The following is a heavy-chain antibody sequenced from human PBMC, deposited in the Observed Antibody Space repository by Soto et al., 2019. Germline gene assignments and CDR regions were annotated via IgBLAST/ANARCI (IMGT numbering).Heavy chain of an antibody. CDR2: INPKSGDT. J-gene: IGHJ5*02. CDR1: GYTFTAYY. CDR3: ARGIATGQLDP. Sequence: ASVKVSCKASGYTFTAYYIYWVRQAPGQGLEWVGRINPKSGDTNYAQRFQGRVTMTRDTSTSTAYMDLSSLRSDDTAVYYCARGIATGQLDPWGQGTLVTVSS. V-gene: IGHV1-2*06. D-gene: IGHD2-15*01.